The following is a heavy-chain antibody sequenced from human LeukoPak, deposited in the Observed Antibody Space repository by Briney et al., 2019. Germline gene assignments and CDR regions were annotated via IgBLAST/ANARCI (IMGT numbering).Heavy chain of an antibody. J-gene: IGHJ4*02. CDR1: GFTFSNFG. CDR3: AKDSFEDY. CDR2: ISYDGSNK. Sequence: PGRSLRLSCAASGFTFSNFGMHWVRQAPGKGLEWVAVISYDGSNKYYADSVKGRFTISRDNSKNTLYLQMNSLRAEDTAVYYCAKDSFEDYWGQGTLVTVSS. V-gene: IGHV3-30*18. D-gene: IGHD3-9*01.